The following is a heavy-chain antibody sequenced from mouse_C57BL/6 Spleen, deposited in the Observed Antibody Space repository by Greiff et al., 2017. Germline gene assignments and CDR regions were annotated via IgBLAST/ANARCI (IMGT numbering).Heavy chain of an antibody. V-gene: IGHV3-6*01. CDR3: AREGYGKCRAWFAY. J-gene: IGHJ3*01. Sequence: VQLKESGPGLVKPSQSLSLTCSVTGYSITSGYYWNWLRQFPGNKLEWMGYISYDGSNNYNPSLKNRISITRDTSKNQFFLKLNSVTTEDTATYYGAREGYGKCRAWFAYWGKGTLVTVFA. CDR1: GYSITSGYY. CDR2: ISYDGSN. D-gene: IGHD2-1*01.